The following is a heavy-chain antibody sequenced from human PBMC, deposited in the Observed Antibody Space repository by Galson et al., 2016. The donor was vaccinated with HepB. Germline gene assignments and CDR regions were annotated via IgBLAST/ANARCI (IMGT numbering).Heavy chain of an antibody. CDR3: ARIGSNHNFDY. V-gene: IGHV1-2*06. Sequence: VSCKASGYTFTVYYMHWVRQAPGQGLEWMGRINPNSGDTNFAQNFQGRVTMTRDTSISTAYMELSRLRSDDTAVYYCARIGSNHNFDYWGQGTLVTVSS. J-gene: IGHJ4*02. D-gene: IGHD2-15*01. CDR1: GYTFTVYY. CDR2: INPNSGDT.